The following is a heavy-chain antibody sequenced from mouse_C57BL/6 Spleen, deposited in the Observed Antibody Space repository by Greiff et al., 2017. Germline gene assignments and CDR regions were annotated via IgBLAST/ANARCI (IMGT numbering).Heavy chain of an antibody. CDR1: GFTFSDYG. CDR2: ISSGSSTI. Sequence: EVKVVESGGGLVKPGGSLKLSCAASGFTFSDYGMHWVRQAPEKGLEWVAYISSGSSTIYYADTVKGRFTISRDNAKNTLFLQMTSLRSEDTAMYYCARDDYDEYYFDYWGQGTTLTVSS. J-gene: IGHJ2*01. D-gene: IGHD2-4*01. CDR3: ARDDYDEYYFDY. V-gene: IGHV5-17*01.